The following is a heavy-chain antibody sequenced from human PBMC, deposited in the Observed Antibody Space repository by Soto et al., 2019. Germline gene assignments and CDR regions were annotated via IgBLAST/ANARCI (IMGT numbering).Heavy chain of an antibody. CDR2: IIPILGIA. CDR3: ATCIRGSGSYDY. D-gene: IGHD3-10*01. Sequence: QVQLVQSGAEVKKPGSSVKVSCKASGGTFSSYTISWVRQAPGQGLEWMGRIIPILGIANYAQKFQGRVTITADKSTGTAYMELSSLRSEDTAVYYCATCIRGSGSYDYWGQGTLVTVSS. V-gene: IGHV1-69*02. J-gene: IGHJ4*02. CDR1: GGTFSSYT.